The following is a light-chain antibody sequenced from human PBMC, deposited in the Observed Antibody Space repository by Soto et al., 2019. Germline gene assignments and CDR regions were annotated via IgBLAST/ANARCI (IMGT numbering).Light chain of an antibody. CDR3: SSFTSRHTYV. CDR1: SSDVGGYNF. Sequence: QSALTQPASVSGSPGQSITISCTGTSSDVGGYNFVSSYQQHPDKAPKFIIYEVTNRPSGVSNRFSGSKSGNTASLTISGLQAEDEADYYCSSFTSRHTYVFGSGTKLTVL. CDR2: EVT. J-gene: IGLJ1*01. V-gene: IGLV2-14*01.